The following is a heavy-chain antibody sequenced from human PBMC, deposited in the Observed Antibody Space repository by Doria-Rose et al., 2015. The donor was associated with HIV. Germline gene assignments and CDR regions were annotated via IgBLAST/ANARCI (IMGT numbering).Heavy chain of an antibody. D-gene: IGHD6-13*01. J-gene: IGHJ4*02. Sequence: QESGPALVKPTETLTLTCTVSGVSLSSPGMGVSWIRQPPGKALEWLANIFSDDERSYKTSQKSRLTISRGTSKSKVVLTMTDMDPVDTATYYCARIKSSRWYHKYYFDFWGQGTLVIVSA. CDR3: ARIKSSRWYHKYYFDF. CDR2: IFSDDER. CDR1: GVSLSSPGMG. V-gene: IGHV2-26*01.